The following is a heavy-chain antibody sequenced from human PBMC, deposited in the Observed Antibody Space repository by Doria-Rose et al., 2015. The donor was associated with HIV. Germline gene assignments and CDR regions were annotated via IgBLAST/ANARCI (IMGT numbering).Heavy chain of an antibody. J-gene: IGHJ4*02. Sequence: SDNYWGWIRQPPGQGLEWIGSYYSSGRTYYNPSLKSRVTISADTSKNQFSLNLSSLTAADTAVYYCVMMPHYWGQGTLVTVSS. CDR1: SDNY. CDR2: YYSSGRT. D-gene: IGHD3-16*01. CDR3: VMMPHY. V-gene: IGHV4-39*07.